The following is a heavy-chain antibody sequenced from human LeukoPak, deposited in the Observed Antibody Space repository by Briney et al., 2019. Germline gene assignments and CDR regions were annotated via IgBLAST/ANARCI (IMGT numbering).Heavy chain of an antibody. Sequence: SETLSLTCTVSGGSTRNGDYYWSWIRQHPGKVLEWIGYIYNSGTYYNPSLKSRVTISGETSQSQFSLRLNSVTAADTAVYYCARDASRSPPYYFDYWGQGALVTVSS. CDR1: GGSTRNGDYY. D-gene: IGHD3-10*01. V-gene: IGHV4-31*03. J-gene: IGHJ4*02. CDR3: ARDASRSPPYYFDY. CDR2: IYNSGT.